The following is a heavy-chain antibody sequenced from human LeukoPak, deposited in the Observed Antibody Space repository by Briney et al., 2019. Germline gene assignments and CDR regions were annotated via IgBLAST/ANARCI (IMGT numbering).Heavy chain of an antibody. D-gene: IGHD5-12*01. Sequence: SETLSLTCTVSGGSISSYYWSWIRQPAGKGLEWIGRIYPSGSTNYNPSLKSRVTMSVDTPINQFPLKMSSVTAGAMAAYYCAGEGAGGYDYREKWYDTWGQGTLVTVSS. V-gene: IGHV4-4*07. CDR3: AGEGAGGYDYREKWYDT. J-gene: IGHJ5*02. CDR1: GGSISSYY. CDR2: IYPSGST.